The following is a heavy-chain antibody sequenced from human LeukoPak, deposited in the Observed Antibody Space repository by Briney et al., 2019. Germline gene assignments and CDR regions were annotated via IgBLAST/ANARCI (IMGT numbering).Heavy chain of an antibody. J-gene: IGHJ5*02. Sequence: GGSLRLSCATSGFTFSNAWMNWVREAPGRGLEGVGRIRSNSDGGTIDYAAHVKGRFTLSRDDSKTTLYLQMNSLQTEDTAVYYCATDFYDSTWGQGTLVTVSS. CDR2: IRSNSDGGTI. CDR1: GFTFSNAW. CDR3: ATDFYDST. V-gene: IGHV3-15*07. D-gene: IGHD3-22*01.